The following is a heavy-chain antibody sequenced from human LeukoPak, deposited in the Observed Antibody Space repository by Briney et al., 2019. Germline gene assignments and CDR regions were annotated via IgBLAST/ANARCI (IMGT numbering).Heavy chain of an antibody. CDR3: ARGGGTLDH. CDR1: GGSISSSSYY. D-gene: IGHD3-16*01. CDR2: IYDGDKT. Sequence: SETLSLTRTVSGGSISSSSYYWGWIRQPPGKGLEWIGCIYDGDKTNYNASLISRVTISVDTSKNHFSLGLTSVTPADTAVYYCARGGGTLDHWGQGTLVTVSS. V-gene: IGHV4-39*07. J-gene: IGHJ4*02.